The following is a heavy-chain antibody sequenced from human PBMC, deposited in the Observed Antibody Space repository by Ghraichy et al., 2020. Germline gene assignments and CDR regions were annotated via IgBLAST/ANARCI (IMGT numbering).Heavy chain of an antibody. D-gene: IGHD6-13*01. V-gene: IGHV4-39*01. J-gene: IGHJ4*02. Sequence: SETLSLTCTVSGGSISSSSYYWGWIRQPPGKGLEWIGSIYYSGSTYYNPSLKSRVTISVDTSKNQFSLKLSSVTAADTAVYYCARQGTAGTRNYFDYWGQGTLVTVSS. CDR1: GGSISSSSYY. CDR3: ARQGTAGTRNYFDY. CDR2: IYYSGST.